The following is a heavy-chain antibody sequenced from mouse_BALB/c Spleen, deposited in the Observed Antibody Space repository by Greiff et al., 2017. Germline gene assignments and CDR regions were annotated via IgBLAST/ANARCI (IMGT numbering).Heavy chain of an antibody. Sequence: EVQLQQSGPDLVKPSQSLSLTCTVTGYSITSGYSWHWIRQFPGNKLEWMGYIHYSGSTNYNPSLKSRISITRDTSKNQFFLQLNSVTTEDTATYYCARGYYGNYEAAWFAYWGQGTLVTVSA. CDR3: ARGYYGNYEAAWFAY. CDR1: GYSITSGYS. D-gene: IGHD2-1*01. V-gene: IGHV3-1*02. J-gene: IGHJ3*01. CDR2: IHYSGST.